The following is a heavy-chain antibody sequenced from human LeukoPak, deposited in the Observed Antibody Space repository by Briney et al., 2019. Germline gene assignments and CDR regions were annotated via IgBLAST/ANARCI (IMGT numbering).Heavy chain of an antibody. CDR3: ARGGELWFGEEY. V-gene: IGHV1-2*02. CDR1: GYTFTGYY. CDR2: IHPNTGGT. Sequence: ASVKVSCKASGYTFTGYYMHWVRQAPGQGLEWMGCIHPNTGGTKYAQKFQGRVIMTRDTSISTAYMELSSLTSDDTAVYYCARGGELWFGEEYWGQGTLVTVSS. J-gene: IGHJ4*02. D-gene: IGHD3-10*01.